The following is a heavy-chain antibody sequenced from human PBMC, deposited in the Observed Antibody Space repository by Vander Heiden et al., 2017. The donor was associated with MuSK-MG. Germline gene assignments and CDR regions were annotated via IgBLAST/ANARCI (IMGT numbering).Heavy chain of an antibody. D-gene: IGHD3-3*01. CDR2: INHSGST. V-gene: IGHV4-34*01. J-gene: IGHJ5*02. CDR3: ARAKTPPSITIFGVVSMGSNWFDP. CDR1: GGSFSGYY. Sequence: QVQLQQWGAGLLKPSETLSLTCAVYGGSFSGYYWSWIRQPPGKGLEWIGEINHSGSTNYNPSLKSRVTISVDTSKNQFSLKLSSVTAADTAVYYCARAKTPPSITIFGVVSMGSNWFDPWGQGTLVTVSS.